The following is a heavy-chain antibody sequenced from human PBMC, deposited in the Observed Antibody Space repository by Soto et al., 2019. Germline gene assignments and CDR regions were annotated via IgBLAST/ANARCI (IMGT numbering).Heavy chain of an antibody. D-gene: IGHD4-17*01. J-gene: IGHJ4*02. Sequence: SETLSLTCTVSGGSMSFSNYHWTWIRQSPGKGPKWIGSGTTSYNPSLKSRVTIFVDTSQSQFSLKMHSVTAADTAVYYCATYGGDTGHFDYWGQGIMVTVSS. CDR1: GGSMSFSNYH. V-gene: IGHV4-39*01. CDR3: ATYGGDTGHFDY. CDR2: SGTT.